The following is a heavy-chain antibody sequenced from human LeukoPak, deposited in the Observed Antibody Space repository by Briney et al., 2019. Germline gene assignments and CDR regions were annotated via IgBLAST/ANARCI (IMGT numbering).Heavy chain of an antibody. CDR2: IYYSGST. J-gene: IGHJ5*02. CDR1: CVSISSHY. CDR3: ARLLGHKYYDFWSGLYWFDP. Sequence: SETLSLTCTVSCVSISSHYWSWIRQPPGRGLEWLGYIYYSGSTNYNPSLKSRVTISVDTSKDQFSLKLGSVTAADTAVYYCARLLGHKYYDFWSGLYWFDPWGQGTLVTVSS. D-gene: IGHD3-3*01. V-gene: IGHV4-59*11.